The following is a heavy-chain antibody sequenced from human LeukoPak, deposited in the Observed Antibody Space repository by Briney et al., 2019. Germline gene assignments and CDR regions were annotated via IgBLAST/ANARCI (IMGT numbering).Heavy chain of an antibody. D-gene: IGHD1-26*01. Sequence: QAGGSLRLSCAASGFTFSPYWMHWVRQAPGKGLVWVSRINSDESSTNYADSVKGRFTISRDNAKNTLYLQMNSLRAEDTAVYYCARTLGYSGSYYDYWGQGTLVTVSS. CDR3: ARTLGYSGSYYDY. V-gene: IGHV3-74*01. J-gene: IGHJ4*02. CDR2: INSDESST. CDR1: GFTFSPYW.